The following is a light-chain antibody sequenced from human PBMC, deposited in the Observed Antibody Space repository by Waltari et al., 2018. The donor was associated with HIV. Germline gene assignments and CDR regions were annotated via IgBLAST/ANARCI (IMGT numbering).Light chain of an antibody. V-gene: IGLV7-46*01. CDR3: LLSYDGDVV. CDR2: DSN. Sequence: QPVVTQEPSLTVSPGGTVILTCASRAGVANPGHFPYWFQHRPGQAPKTLIFDSNNRYSWTPARFTGSFLGGKAALTLTGAQPEDDADYYCLLSYDGDVVFGGGTKLTVL. CDR1: AGVANPGHF. J-gene: IGLJ2*01.